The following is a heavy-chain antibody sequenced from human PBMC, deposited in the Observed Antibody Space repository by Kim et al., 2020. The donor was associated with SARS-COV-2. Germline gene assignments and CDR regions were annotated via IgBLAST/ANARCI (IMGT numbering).Heavy chain of an antibody. J-gene: IGHJ4*01. D-gene: IGHD3-10*01. CDR2: IYYSGTT. CDR1: GGSISTYY. Sequence: SETLSLTCTVSGGSISTYYWSWIRQPPGKGLEWIGYIYYSGTTYYNPSLKSRVTISLDTSKNQFSLKLNSVTAADTAVYYCARGLFGSSFRRFGDFYFD. V-gene: IGHV4-59*01. CDR3: ARGLFGSSFRRFGDFYFD.